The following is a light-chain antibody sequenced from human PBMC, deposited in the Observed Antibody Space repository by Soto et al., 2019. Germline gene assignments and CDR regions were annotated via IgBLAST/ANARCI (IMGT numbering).Light chain of an antibody. V-gene: IGKV3-11*01. CDR1: QNVSNY. CDR3: HHRGDWIT. CDR2: DAS. J-gene: IGKJ5*01. Sequence: IVLTQSPATLSLSPGERATLSCRASQNVSNYLAWFQQKPGQAPNLLIYDASNRATGVPARFSGSGSGTDFTLTISSLEPEDFAVYYCHHRGDWITFGQGTRLEIK.